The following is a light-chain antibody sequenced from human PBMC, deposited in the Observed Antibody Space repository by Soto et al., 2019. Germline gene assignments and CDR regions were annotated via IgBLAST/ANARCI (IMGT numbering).Light chain of an antibody. J-gene: IGKJ2*01. CDR1: QSIRSY. Sequence: DIQMTQSPSSLSSSVGDRVTITCRASQSIRSYLNWYQQKPGKAPTLLIFAASSLQSGVPSTFSGSGSGTDFTLTISSLQPEDFATYYCQQSYSTPYTFGQGTKLEIK. CDR2: AAS. CDR3: QQSYSTPYT. V-gene: IGKV1-39*01.